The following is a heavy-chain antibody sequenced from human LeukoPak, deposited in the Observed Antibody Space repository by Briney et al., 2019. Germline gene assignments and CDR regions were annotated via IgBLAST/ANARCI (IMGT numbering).Heavy chain of an antibody. D-gene: IGHD3-10*01. J-gene: IGHJ4*02. CDR1: GGTFSSYA. CDR3: AREPYGSGSQPVDY. CDR2: IIPIFGTA. Sequence: GASVKVSCKASGGTFSSYAISWVRQAPGQGLEWMGRIIPIFGTANYAQKFQGRVTITTDESTSTAYMELSSLRSEDTAVYYCAREPYGSGSQPVDYCGQGTLVTVSS. V-gene: IGHV1-69*05.